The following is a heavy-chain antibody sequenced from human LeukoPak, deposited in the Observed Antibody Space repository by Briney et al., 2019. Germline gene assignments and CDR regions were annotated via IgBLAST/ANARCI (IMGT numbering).Heavy chain of an antibody. D-gene: IGHD2-21*02. CDR2: ISYTGTT. CDR1: GGSISSYY. J-gene: IGHJ4*02. CDR3: ARLGTAPFDY. Sequence: SETLSLTCTVSGGSISSYYWSWIRQPPGKGLEWIGYISYTGTTYYNPSLKSRVTISEDTSKNLFSLKLNSVTAADTALYYCARLGTAPFDYWGQGTLVTVSS. V-gene: IGHV4-59*08.